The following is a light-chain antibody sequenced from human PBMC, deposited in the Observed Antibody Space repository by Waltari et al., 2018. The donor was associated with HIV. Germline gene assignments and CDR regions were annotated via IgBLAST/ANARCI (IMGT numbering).Light chain of an antibody. CDR3: QQYNNWPPIT. Sequence: IVLTQSPGTLSLSPGERATLSCRASQSVGSNYLAWYQQKPGQAPRLLIYGASTRATGIPARFSGSGSGTEFTLTISSLQSEDFAVYYCQQYNNWPPITFGQGTRLEIK. CDR2: GAS. CDR1: QSVGSN. V-gene: IGKV3-15*01. J-gene: IGKJ5*01.